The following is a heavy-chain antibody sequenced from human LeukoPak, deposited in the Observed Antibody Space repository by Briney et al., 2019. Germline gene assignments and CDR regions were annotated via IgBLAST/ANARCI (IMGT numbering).Heavy chain of an antibody. D-gene: IGHD3-22*01. CDR3: ATISQYYYDSSGYFRYGIDV. CDR1: GFAFSSYS. V-gene: IGHV3-21*01. J-gene: IGHJ6*02. Sequence: GGSLRLSCAASGFAFSSYSMNWVRQATGQGLDWVSSISSSSSYIYYAASVKGRFTISRDNAKNSLSLQMNSLRAEDTAVYYCATISQYYYDSSGYFRYGIDVWGQGTTVTVSS. CDR2: ISSSSSYI.